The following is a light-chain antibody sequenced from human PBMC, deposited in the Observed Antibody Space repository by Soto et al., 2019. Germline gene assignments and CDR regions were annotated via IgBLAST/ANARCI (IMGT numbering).Light chain of an antibody. CDR2: GNS. Sequence: QSVLTKPPSVSGSPGQMVTISCTGSSSNIGAGYDVHWYQQLPGTAPKLLIYGNSNRPSGVPDRFSGSKSGTSASLAITGLQAEDEADYYCQSYDSSLSGSIVFGTGTKVTVL. V-gene: IGLV1-40*01. J-gene: IGLJ1*01. CDR1: SSNIGAGYD. CDR3: QSYDSSLSGSIV.